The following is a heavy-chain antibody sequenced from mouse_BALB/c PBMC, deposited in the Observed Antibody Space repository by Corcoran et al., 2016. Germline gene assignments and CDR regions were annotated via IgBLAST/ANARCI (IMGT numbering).Heavy chain of an antibody. CDR1: SYSITSGYY. J-gene: IGHJ3*01. CDR2: ISYDGSN. CDR3: ARDWYGFAY. D-gene: IGHD1-2*01. Sequence: DVQLQESGPGIVIPSQSLSPTCSVTSYSITSGYYWNWIRQFPGNKLEWMGYISYDGSNNYNPSLKNRISITRDTSKNQFFLKLNSVTTEDTATYYCARDWYGFAYWGQGTLVTVSA. V-gene: IGHV3-6*02.